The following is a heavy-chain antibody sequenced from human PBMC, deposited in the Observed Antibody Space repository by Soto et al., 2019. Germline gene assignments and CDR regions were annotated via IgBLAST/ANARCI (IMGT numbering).Heavy chain of an antibody. J-gene: IGHJ6*02. V-gene: IGHV4-59*01. CDR3: ARGPIAYNWNDQYYYGMDV. CDR2: IYYSGST. CDR1: GGSISSYY. Sequence: SETLSLTCTVSGGSISSYYWSWIRQPPGKGLEWIGYIYYSGSTNYNPSLKSRVTISVDTSKNQFSLKLSSVTAADTAVYYCARGPIAYNWNDQYYYGMDVWGQGTTVTVSS. D-gene: IGHD1-20*01.